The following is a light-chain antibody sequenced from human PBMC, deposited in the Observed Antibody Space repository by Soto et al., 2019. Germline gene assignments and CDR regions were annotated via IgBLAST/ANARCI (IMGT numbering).Light chain of an antibody. CDR3: QQYGSSPRVLYT. CDR2: GAS. Sequence: EIVLTQSPGTLSLSPGERATLSCRASQSVSSSYLAWYQQKPGQAPRLLIYGASSRATGIPDRFSGSGSGTDFTLTISRLEPEDFAVYYCQQYGSSPRVLYTFGQGTKLEIK. J-gene: IGKJ2*01. V-gene: IGKV3-20*01. CDR1: QSVSSSY.